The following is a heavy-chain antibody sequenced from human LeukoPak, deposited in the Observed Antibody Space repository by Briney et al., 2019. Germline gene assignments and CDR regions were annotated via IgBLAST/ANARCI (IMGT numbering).Heavy chain of an antibody. J-gene: IGHJ4*02. CDR1: GFTFSSYA. CDR3: AKDQRIPAAIRHFDY. Sequence: GASLRLSCAASGFTFSSYAMSWVRQAPGKRLEWVSAISGSGGSTYYADSVKGRFTISRDNSKNTLYLQMNSLRAEDTAVYYCAKDQRIPAAIRHFDYWGQGTLVTVSS. V-gene: IGHV3-23*01. D-gene: IGHD2-2*02. CDR2: ISGSGGST.